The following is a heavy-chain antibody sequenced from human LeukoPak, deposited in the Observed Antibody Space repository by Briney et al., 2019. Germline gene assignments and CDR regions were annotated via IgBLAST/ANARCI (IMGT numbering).Heavy chain of an antibody. CDR1: GGSISSYY. J-gene: IGHJ5*02. D-gene: IGHD3-22*01. CDR3: ARADGYYDSSGNWFDP. Sequence: PSETLSLTCTVSGGSISSYYWSWIRQPPGKGLEWIGYIYYSGSTNYNPSLKSRVTISVDTSKNQFSLKLSSVTAADTAVYYCARADGYYDSSGNWFDPWGQGTLVTVSS. V-gene: IGHV4-59*01. CDR2: IYYSGST.